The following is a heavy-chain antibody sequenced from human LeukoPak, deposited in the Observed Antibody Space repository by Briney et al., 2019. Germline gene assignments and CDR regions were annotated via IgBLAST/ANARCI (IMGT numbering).Heavy chain of an antibody. CDR3: ARDLTGPDYGDYFDY. D-gene: IGHD4-17*01. V-gene: IGHV1-46*01. Sequence: ASVKVSCKASGYTFTSYYMHWVRQAPGQGLEWMGIINPSGGSTSYAQKFQGRVTMTRDTSTSTVYMELSGLRSEDTAVYYCARDLTGPDYGDYFDYWGQGTLVTVSS. CDR1: GYTFTSYY. J-gene: IGHJ4*02. CDR2: INPSGGST.